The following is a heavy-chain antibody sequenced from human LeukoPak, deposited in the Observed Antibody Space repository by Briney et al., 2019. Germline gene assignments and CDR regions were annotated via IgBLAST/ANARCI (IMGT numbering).Heavy chain of an antibody. D-gene: IGHD1-7*01. V-gene: IGHV3-21*01. CDR1: GFTFSNYI. CDR3: AREVGKTGTAWIDY. J-gene: IGHJ4*02. Sequence: GGSLRLSCAASGFTFSNYIMNWVRQAPGKGLEWVSSISGSSSSYIYYADSVKGRFTISRDNAKNSLYLQMNSLRAEDTAVYYCAREVGKTGTAWIDYWGQGTLVTVSS. CDR2: ISGSSSSYI.